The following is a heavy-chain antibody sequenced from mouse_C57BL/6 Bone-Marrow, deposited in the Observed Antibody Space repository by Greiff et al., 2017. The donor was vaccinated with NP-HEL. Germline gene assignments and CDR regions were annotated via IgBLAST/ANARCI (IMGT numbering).Heavy chain of an antibody. V-gene: IGHV1-80*01. Sequence: QVQLQQSGAELVKPGASVKISCKASGYEFSNYWMNWVKQRPGKVLEWIGQIYPGVGDPNYNGKFKDQATLTADKSSSTAYMQLSRLTAEDSAVYFCARGAYWGQGTLVTVSA. CDR2: IYPGVGDP. J-gene: IGHJ3*01. CDR1: GYEFSNYW. CDR3: ARGAY.